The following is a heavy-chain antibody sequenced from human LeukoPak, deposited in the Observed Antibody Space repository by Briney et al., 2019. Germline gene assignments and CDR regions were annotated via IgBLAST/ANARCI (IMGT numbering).Heavy chain of an antibody. D-gene: IGHD3-3*01. J-gene: IGHJ5*02. CDR3: AKDNDYDFWSGSNWLDP. CDR2: LSGGGISA. V-gene: IGHV3-23*01. CDR1: GFTFTNYA. Sequence: GGSLRLSCAASGFTFTNYAMSWVRQAPGKGLEWVSGLSGGGISAYYADSVKGRFTISRDNSNNTLYLQMNSLRAEDTALYYCAKDNDYDFWSGSNWLDPWGQGTLVTVSS.